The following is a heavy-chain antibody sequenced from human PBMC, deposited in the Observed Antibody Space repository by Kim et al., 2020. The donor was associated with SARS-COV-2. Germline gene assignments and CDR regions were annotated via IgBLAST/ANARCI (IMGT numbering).Heavy chain of an antibody. J-gene: IGHJ3*02. CDR3: ASGDTIFGVVINAFDI. Sequence: SETLSLTCTVSGGSISSGGYYWSWIRQHPGKGLEWIGYIYYSGSTYYNPSLMSRVTISVDTSKNQFSLKLSSVTAADTAVYYCASGDTIFGVVINAFDIWGQGTMVTVSS. D-gene: IGHD3-3*01. CDR1: GGSISSGGYY. V-gene: IGHV4-31*03. CDR2: IYYSGST.